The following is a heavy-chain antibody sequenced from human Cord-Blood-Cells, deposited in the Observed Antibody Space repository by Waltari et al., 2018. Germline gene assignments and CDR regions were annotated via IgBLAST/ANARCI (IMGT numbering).Heavy chain of an antibody. V-gene: IGHV4-59*01. CDR3: ARDRVGYSYGYNWFDP. CDR2: IYYSGST. J-gene: IGHJ5*02. Sequence: QVQLQESGPGLVKPSETLSLTCTVPGGPISSYYWTWIRQPPGKGLEWIGYIYYSGSTNYNPSLKSRVTISVDTSKNQFSLKLSSVTAADTAVYYCARDRVGYSYGYNWFDPWGQGTLVTVSS. D-gene: IGHD5-18*01. CDR1: GGPISSYY.